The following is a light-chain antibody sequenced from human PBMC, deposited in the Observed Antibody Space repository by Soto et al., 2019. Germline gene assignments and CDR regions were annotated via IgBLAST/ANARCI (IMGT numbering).Light chain of an antibody. V-gene: IGKV1-39*01. J-gene: IGKJ1*01. CDR1: QSINSL. CDR3: QQSYNTLSWT. Sequence: DIQMTQSPSSLSASVGDRVTITCRASQSINSLLSWYQQKPGKAPNLLIYATSNLQSGVPSRFRGSGSGTDFTLTISSLQPEDFATYYCQQSYNTLSWTFGQGTKVEIK. CDR2: ATS.